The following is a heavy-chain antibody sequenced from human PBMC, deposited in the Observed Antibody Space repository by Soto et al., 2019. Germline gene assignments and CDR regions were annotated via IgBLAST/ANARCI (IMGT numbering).Heavy chain of an antibody. CDR1: GASISSCY. CDR2: VHYSGST. D-gene: IGHD3-22*01. V-gene: IGHV4-59*01. J-gene: IGHJ3*02. CDR3: GRGYYHTRAQSNSFDI. Sequence: SETLSLTCTVSGASISSCYWSWIRQSPGKGLEWIGYVHYSGSTKYNPSLKRRVTISVETSKNQLSLQLRCVTAAATAVYYCGRGYYHTRAQSNSFDIWGQGILVTVSS.